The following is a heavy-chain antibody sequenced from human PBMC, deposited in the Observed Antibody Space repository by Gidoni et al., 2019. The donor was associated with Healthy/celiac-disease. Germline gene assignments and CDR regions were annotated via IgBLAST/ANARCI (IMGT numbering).Heavy chain of an antibody. CDR3: AKDIDPFGDKYYYGMDV. CDR1: GFTFSSYG. Sequence: QVQLVESGGGVVQPGRSLRLSCAASGFTFSSYGMHWVRQAPGKGLEWVAVISYDGSNKYYADSVKGRFTISRDNSKNTLYLQMNSLRAEDTAVYYCAKDIDPFGDKYYYGMDVWGQGTTVTVSS. CDR2: ISYDGSNK. J-gene: IGHJ6*02. V-gene: IGHV3-30*18. D-gene: IGHD3-10*01.